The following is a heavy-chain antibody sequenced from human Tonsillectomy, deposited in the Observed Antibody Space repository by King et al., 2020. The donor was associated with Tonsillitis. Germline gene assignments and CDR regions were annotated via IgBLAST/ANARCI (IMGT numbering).Heavy chain of an antibody. Sequence: VQLQQWGAGLLKPSETLSLTCAVYGGSFSGYYWSWTRQPPGKGLEWIGEINHSGSTNYNPSLKSRVTVSVDTSKNQFSLKLSSVTAADTAVYYCARLGDYGAFDYWGQGTLVTVSS. V-gene: IGHV4-34*01. CDR3: ARLGDYGAFDY. J-gene: IGHJ4*02. CDR1: GGSFSGYY. CDR2: INHSGST. D-gene: IGHD4-17*01.